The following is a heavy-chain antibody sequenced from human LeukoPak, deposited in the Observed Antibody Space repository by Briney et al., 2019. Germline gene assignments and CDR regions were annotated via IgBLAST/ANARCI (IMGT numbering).Heavy chain of an antibody. V-gene: IGHV1-2*02. D-gene: IGHD1-26*01. J-gene: IGHJ4*02. CDR1: GYTFTGYY. CDR2: INPNSGGT. CDR3: ARRWELVRAYDY. Sequence: ASVKVSCKASGYTFTGYYMHWVRQAPGQGLEWMGWINPNSGGTNYAQKFQGRVTMTRDTSISTAYMELSRLTSDDTAVYYCARRWELVRAYDYWGQGTLVTVSS.